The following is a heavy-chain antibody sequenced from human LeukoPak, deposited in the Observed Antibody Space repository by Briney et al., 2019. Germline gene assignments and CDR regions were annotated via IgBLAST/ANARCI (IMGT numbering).Heavy chain of an antibody. CDR2: MNPNSGNT. D-gene: IGHD6-13*01. CDR1: GYTFTSYD. J-gene: IGHJ4*02. CDR3: ARRKIAAAGSSDY. V-gene: IGHV1-8*01. Sequence: ASVKVSCKASGYTFTSYDINWVRQATGQGLEWMGWMNPNSGNTGYAQKFQGRVTMTRNTSISTDYMELSSLRSEDTAVYYCARRKIAAAGSSDYWGQGNLVTVSS.